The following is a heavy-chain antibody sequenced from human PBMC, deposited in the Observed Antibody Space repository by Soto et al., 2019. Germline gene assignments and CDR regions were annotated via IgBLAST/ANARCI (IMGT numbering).Heavy chain of an antibody. CDR1: GYALTRDY. V-gene: IGHV1-46*01. J-gene: IGHJ6*02. D-gene: IGHD3-9*01. CDR2: ISPSSGST. Sequence: ASVTVSCKARGYALTRDYMHWVRPADATVREWVGIISPSSGSTSFSQKFQDRVTMTRDTSTSTVYMELNSLRSDDTAVYYCAREQRHYDILTGYYFYGMDGWGQGTSVTFSS. CDR3: AREQRHYDILTGYYFYGMDG.